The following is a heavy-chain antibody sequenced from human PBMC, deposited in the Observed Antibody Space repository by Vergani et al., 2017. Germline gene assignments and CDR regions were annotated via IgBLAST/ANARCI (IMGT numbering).Heavy chain of an antibody. J-gene: IGHJ4*02. CDR2: IIPILGIA. V-gene: IGHV1-69*08. CDR1: GGTFSSYT. Sequence: QVQLVQSGAEVKKPGSSVKVSCKASGGTFSSYTISWVRQAPGQGLEWMGRIIPILGIANYAQKFQGRVTITADKSTSTAYMELSSLRSEDTAVYYCARDLGRLSYFDYWGQGTLVTVSS. CDR3: ARDLGRLSYFDY. D-gene: IGHD7-27*01.